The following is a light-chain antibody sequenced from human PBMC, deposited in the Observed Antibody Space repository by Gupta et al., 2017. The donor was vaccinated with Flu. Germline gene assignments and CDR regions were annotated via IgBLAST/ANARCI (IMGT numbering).Light chain of an antibody. CDR1: SPNVGSNT. Sequence: QPVLTPPPSASGTPRPWVISSCSGGSPNVGSNTVTWYQQLPGTAPKLLNDNNDQRPSVVPGLFSGSKSGTSASLAGSGLQSKDEADYYCASWDGRLNGWVFGGGTKLTVL. J-gene: IGLJ3*02. V-gene: IGLV1-44*01. CDR3: ASWDGRLNGWV. CDR2: NND.